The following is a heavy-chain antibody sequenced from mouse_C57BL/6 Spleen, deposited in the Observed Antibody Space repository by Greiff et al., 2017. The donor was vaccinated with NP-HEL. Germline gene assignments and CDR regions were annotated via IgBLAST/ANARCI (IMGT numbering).Heavy chain of an antibody. CDR2: IDPETGGT. D-gene: IGHD2-4*01. CDR1: GYTFTDYE. J-gene: IGHJ2*01. Sequence: QVQLKQSGAELVRPGASVTLSCKASGYTFTDYEMHWVKQTPVHGLEWIGAIDPETGGTAYNQKFKGKAILTADKSSSTAYMELRSLTSEDSAVYYCARNYDYLAFDYWGQGTTLTVSS. CDR3: ARNYDYLAFDY. V-gene: IGHV1-15*01.